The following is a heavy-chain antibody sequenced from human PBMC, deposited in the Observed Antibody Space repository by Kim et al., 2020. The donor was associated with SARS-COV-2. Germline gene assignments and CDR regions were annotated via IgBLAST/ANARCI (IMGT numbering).Heavy chain of an antibody. CDR3: AKDLILGGTVDPGYSSGWYAGAFDY. Sequence: GGSLRLSCAASGFTFSSYAMSWVRQAPGKGLEWVSAISGSGGSTYYADSVKGRFTISRDNSKNTLYLQMNSLRAEDTAVYYCAKDLILGGTVDPGYSSGWYAGAFDYWGQGTLVTVSS. CDR1: GFTFSSYA. V-gene: IGHV3-23*01. J-gene: IGHJ4*02. D-gene: IGHD6-19*01. CDR2: ISGSGGST.